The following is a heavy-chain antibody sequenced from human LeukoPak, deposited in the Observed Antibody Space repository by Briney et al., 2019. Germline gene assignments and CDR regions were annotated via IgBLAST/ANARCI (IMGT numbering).Heavy chain of an antibody. CDR3: AILYCGGDCYAGDY. Sequence: GASVKVSCKTSGYTFTTYGISWVRQAPGQGLEWMGWISAYNGNTNYAQKLQGRVTLTTDTSTSTAYMELRSLRSGDTAVYYCAILYCGGDCYAGDYWGQETLVTVSS. V-gene: IGHV1-18*01. D-gene: IGHD2-21*01. CDR2: ISAYNGNT. J-gene: IGHJ4*02. CDR1: GYTFTTYG.